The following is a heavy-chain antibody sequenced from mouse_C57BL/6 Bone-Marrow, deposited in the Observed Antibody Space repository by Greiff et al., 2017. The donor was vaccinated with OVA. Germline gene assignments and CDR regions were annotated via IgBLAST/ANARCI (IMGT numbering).Heavy chain of an antibody. CDR1: GFTFSSYA. Sequence: EVKLVESGGGLVKPGGSLKLSCAASGFTFSSYAMSWVRQTPEKRLEWVATISDGGSYTYYPDNVKGRFTISRDNAKNNLYLQMSHLKSEDTAMYYCARDPSSGRRSMDYWGQGTSVTVSS. V-gene: IGHV5-4*01. D-gene: IGHD3-2*02. CDR3: ARDPSSGRRSMDY. CDR2: ISDGGSYT. J-gene: IGHJ4*01.